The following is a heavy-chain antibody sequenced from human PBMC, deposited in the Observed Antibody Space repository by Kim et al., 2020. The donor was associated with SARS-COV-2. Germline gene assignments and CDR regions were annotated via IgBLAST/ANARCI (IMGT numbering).Heavy chain of an antibody. J-gene: IGHJ4*02. V-gene: IGHV3-74*01. Sequence: GRSLRLSCAASGFSLSNYWMHWVRQAPGKGLVWVARIKTDGSTTAYADSVKGRFTISRDNAKNTLYLQMSSLRAEDTAVYFCARDLEWVLYDYWGQGTLVTVSS. CDR1: GFSLSNYW. CDR2: IKTDGSTT. CDR3: ARDLEWVLYDY. D-gene: IGHD3-3*01.